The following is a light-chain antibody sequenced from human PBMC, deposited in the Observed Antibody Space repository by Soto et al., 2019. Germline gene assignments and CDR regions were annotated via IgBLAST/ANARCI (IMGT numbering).Light chain of an antibody. V-gene: IGLV2-23*01. CDR2: EDS. Sequence: QSALTQPASVSGSPGQSITISCTGTSSDVGSYNFVSWYQQHPGKAPKLMIYEDSKRPSGVSNRFSGSKSGNTASLTISGLQAEDEADYYCCSYAGSSTWVFGGGTTLTVL. J-gene: IGLJ3*02. CDR3: CSYAGSSTWV. CDR1: SSDVGSYNF.